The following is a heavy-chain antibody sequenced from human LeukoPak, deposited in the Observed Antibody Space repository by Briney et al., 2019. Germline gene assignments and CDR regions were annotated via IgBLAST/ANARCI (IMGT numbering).Heavy chain of an antibody. CDR1: GFTFSSCS. J-gene: IGHJ4*02. V-gene: IGHV3-48*01. Sequence: PGGSLRLSCAASGFTFSSCSMNWVRQAPGEGLEWVSYISSGSNTIYYADSVKGRFTISRDNAKNSLFLQMNSLRAEDTAVYYCARVLFGVDYWGQGTLVTVSS. CDR3: ARVLFGVDY. D-gene: IGHD3-10*01. CDR2: ISSGSNTI.